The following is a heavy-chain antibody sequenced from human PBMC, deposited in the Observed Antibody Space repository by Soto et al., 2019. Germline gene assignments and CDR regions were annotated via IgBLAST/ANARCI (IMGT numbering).Heavy chain of an antibody. CDR2: ILYSGTT. Sequence: QVQLQESGPGLVKPSQTLSLTCTVSGDSINRDDYYWSWIRQTPGKGLEWIGYILYSGTTHYNPSLKSPVILSHGTSTTQFSMTLTSVTAADPPVHYCARDGGPICSGMAVWGQGTTVTVSS. V-gene: IGHV4-30-4*01. D-gene: IGHD2-21*01. J-gene: IGHJ6*02. CDR3: ARDGGPICSGMAV. CDR1: GDSINRDDYY.